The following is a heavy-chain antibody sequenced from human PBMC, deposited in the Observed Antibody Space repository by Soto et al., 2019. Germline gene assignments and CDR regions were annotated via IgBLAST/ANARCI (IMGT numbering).Heavy chain of an antibody. D-gene: IGHD1-7*01. CDR1: GFTCSSYA. Sequence: EVQLLESGGGLVQPGGSLRLSCAASGFTCSSYAMSWVRQAPGKGLEWVSAISGSGGSTYYADSVKGRFTISRDNSKETRYLQMNSLRAEDTDVYYCAKGYNWNYGYSDYWGQGTLVTVSS. CDR3: AKGYNWNYGYSDY. CDR2: ISGSGGST. V-gene: IGHV3-23*01. J-gene: IGHJ4*02.